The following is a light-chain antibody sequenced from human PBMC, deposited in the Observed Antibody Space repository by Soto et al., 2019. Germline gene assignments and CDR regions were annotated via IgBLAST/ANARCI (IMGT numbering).Light chain of an antibody. CDR2: GAS. V-gene: IGKV3D-15*01. CDR1: QSVSTN. CDR3: QQYSRWPPLT. J-gene: IGKJ4*01. Sequence: EIVMTQSPGTLSVSPGERATLSCRASQSVSTNLAWYQQKPGQVPRLLIYGASTRATGIPARFSGSGSGTEFTLIIISLQSEDFAVYYCQQYSRWPPLTFGGGTKVEIK.